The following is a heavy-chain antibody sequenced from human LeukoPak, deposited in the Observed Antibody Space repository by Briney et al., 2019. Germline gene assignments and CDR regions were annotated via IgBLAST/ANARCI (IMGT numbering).Heavy chain of an antibody. D-gene: IGHD2-21*02. Sequence: PGGSLRLSCAASGFTFSSYAMSWLRQAPGKGLEWVSAISGSGGSTYYADSVKGRFTISRDNSKNTLYLQMNSLRAEDTAVYYCAKDRPYCGGDCYRAFDYWGQGTLVTVSS. CDR2: ISGSGGST. J-gene: IGHJ4*02. V-gene: IGHV3-23*01. CDR1: GFTFSSYA. CDR3: AKDRPYCGGDCYRAFDY.